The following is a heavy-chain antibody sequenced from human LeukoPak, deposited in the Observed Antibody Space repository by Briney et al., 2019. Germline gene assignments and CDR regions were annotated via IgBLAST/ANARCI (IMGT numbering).Heavy chain of an antibody. J-gene: IGHJ4*02. V-gene: IGHV3-23*01. CDR1: GFTFSSYS. CDR3: AKDGGVWFGESNDS. CDR2: ISGSGGST. D-gene: IGHD3-10*01. Sequence: GGPLRLSCAASGFTFSSYSMNWVRQAPGKGLEWVSAISGSGGSTYYADSVKDRFTISRDNFKNTLYLQMNSLRADDTAVYYCAKDGGVWFGESNDSWGQGTLVTVSS.